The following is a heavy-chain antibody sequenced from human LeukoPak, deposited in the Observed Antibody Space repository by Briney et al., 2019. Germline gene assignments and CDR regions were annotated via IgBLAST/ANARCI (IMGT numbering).Heavy chain of an antibody. Sequence: ASVKVSCKASGYTFTSYGISWVRQAPGQGLEWMGRISAYNGNTNYAQKLQGRVTMTTDTSTSTAYMELRSLRSDDTAVYYCAREGIVVPAATLDYYYYYYMDVWGKGTTVTVSS. CDR2: ISAYNGNT. CDR3: AREGIVVPAATLDYYYYYYMDV. D-gene: IGHD2-2*01. J-gene: IGHJ6*03. CDR1: GYTFTSYG. V-gene: IGHV1-18*01.